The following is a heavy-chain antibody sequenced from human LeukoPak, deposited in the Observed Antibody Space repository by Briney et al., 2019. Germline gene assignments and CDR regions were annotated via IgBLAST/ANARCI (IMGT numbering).Heavy chain of an antibody. CDR1: GFTFSSFD. V-gene: IGHV3-13*01. Sequence: GGSLRLSCAASGFTFSSFDMHWVRQPTGQGLERVSTIGTASDTYYPGSVEGRFTLSRDNAKNSLYLQMNSLTAGDTAVYYCARGPPRGKYYYMDVWGKGTTVTVSS. CDR3: ARGPPRGKYYYMDV. D-gene: IGHD1-1*01. CDR2: IGTASDT. J-gene: IGHJ6*03.